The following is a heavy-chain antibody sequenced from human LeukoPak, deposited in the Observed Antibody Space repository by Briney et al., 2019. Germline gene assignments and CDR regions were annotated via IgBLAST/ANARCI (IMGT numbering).Heavy chain of an antibody. Sequence: ASVKVSCKASGYTFTGYYMHWVRQAPGHGLEWMGWINPNSGGTNYAQKFQGRVTMTRDTSIGTAYMELNRLTSDDTAVYYCARAYSPTSWGLAAADYYYMDVWGKGTTVTVSS. CDR2: INPNSGGT. D-gene: IGHD6-13*01. CDR3: ARAYSPTSWGLAAADYYYMDV. J-gene: IGHJ6*03. CDR1: GYTFTGYY. V-gene: IGHV1-2*02.